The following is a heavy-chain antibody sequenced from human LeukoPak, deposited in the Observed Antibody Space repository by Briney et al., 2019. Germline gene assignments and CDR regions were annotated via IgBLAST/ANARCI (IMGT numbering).Heavy chain of an antibody. Sequence: SETLSLTCTVSGGSISGSSYYWGWIRQPPGKGLEWIGSIYYSGSTYYNPSLKSRVTISVDTSKNQFSLKLSSVTAADTAVYYCARRAVVGMAALTPGHIDYWGQGTLVTVSS. CDR1: GGSISGSSYY. V-gene: IGHV4-39*01. D-gene: IGHD6-13*01. CDR2: IYYSGST. CDR3: ARRAVVGMAALTPGHIDY. J-gene: IGHJ4*02.